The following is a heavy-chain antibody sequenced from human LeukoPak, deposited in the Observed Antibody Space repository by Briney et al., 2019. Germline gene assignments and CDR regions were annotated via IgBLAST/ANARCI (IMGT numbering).Heavy chain of an antibody. J-gene: IGHJ4*02. CDR2: VRHDGVDK. Sequence: GGSMRLSCTTYGFIFYDYGMHWDRRAPGKGLECVASVRHDGVDKYYSESVKGRFTISKDNTKNTVFLYMNSLRPEDTAVYYCVRWSGTYPLYYLDYWGQGTPVTVSS. D-gene: IGHD1-26*01. CDR3: VRWSGTYPLYYLDY. CDR1: GFIFYDYG. V-gene: IGHV3-30*02.